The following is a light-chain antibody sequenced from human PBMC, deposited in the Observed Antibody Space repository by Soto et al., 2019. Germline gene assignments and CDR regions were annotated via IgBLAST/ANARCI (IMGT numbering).Light chain of an antibody. CDR1: QNIGTS. CDR3: QQYDRPTGT. CDR2: GVS. Sequence: EIEFTQSPASRSLYPGERATLSCRASQNIGTSLAWYQQKPGQSPRLLISGVSSRATGIPDRFSGSGSGTDFILTISRLEPEDFAVYYCQQYDRPTGTFGQGTKVDI. V-gene: IGKV3-20*01. J-gene: IGKJ1*01.